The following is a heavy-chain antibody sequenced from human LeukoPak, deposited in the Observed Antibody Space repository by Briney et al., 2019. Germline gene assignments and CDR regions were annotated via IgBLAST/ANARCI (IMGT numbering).Heavy chain of an antibody. V-gene: IGHV1-18*01. CDR3: ARALSRGYSGYDYGLGY. CDR2: ISASNGNT. J-gene: IGHJ4*02. CDR1: GYTFINYG. Sequence: ASVKVSCRASGYTFINYGVTWVRQAPGQGLEWMGWISASNGNTDYAQKLQGRVTMTTETSTSTAYMELRSLRSDDTAVYYCARALSRGYSGYDYGLGYWGQGTLVTVSS. D-gene: IGHD5-12*01.